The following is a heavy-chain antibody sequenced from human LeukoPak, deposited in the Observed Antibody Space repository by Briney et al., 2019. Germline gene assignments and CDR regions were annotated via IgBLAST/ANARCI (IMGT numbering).Heavy chain of an antibody. CDR2: IYPGDSDT. Sequence: HGESLKISCQGSGYSFTTYWIGWVRQMPGKGLEWMGIIYPGDSDTRYSPSFQGQVTISADKSITTAYLQWSSLKASDTAMYYCARSGLQYSGGWYDYWGQGTLVTVSS. V-gene: IGHV5-51*01. J-gene: IGHJ4*02. CDR1: GYSFTTYW. D-gene: IGHD6-19*01. CDR3: ARSGLQYSGGWYDY.